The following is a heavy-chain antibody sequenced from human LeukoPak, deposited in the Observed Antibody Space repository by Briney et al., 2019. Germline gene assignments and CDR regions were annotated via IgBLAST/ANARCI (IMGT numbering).Heavy chain of an antibody. CDR3: AMSLSGSYALGDY. D-gene: IGHD1-26*01. CDR1: GFTFSSYA. J-gene: IGHJ4*02. V-gene: IGHV3-30-3*01. CDR2: ISYDGSNK. Sequence: GGSLRLSCAASGFTFSSYAMHWVRQAPGKGLEWVAVISYDGSNKYYADSVKGRFTISRDNSKNTLYLQMNSLRAEDTAVYYCAMSLSGSYALGDYWGQGTLVTVSS.